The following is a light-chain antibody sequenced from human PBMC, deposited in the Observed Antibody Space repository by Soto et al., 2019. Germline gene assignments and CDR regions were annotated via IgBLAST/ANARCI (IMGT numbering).Light chain of an antibody. CDR3: AAWDDSLNAYV. Sequence: LLTQPPSASETPGQRVTISCSGSSSNIGSNTVNWYQQLPGTAPKLVVYSNNQRPSGVPDRFSGYKSGSSASLAISGLQSEDEADYYCAAWDDSLNAYVFGTGTKVTVL. CDR1: SSNIGSNT. V-gene: IGLV1-44*01. J-gene: IGLJ1*01. CDR2: SNN.